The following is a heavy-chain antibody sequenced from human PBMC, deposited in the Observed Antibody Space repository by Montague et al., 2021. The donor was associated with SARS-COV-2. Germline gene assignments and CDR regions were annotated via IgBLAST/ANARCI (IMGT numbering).Heavy chain of an antibody. V-gene: IGHV4-39*07. D-gene: IGHD3-22*01. Sequence: SETLSLTCTVSGGSISSSSYYWGWIRQPPGKGLEWIGSIYYTGSTYYNPSLKSRVTISVDTSKNQFSLKLSYVTAADTAVYHCARDTRIAMLVVVTRYGLDVWGQGTTVTVSS. CDR3: ARDTRIAMLVVVTRYGLDV. CDR1: GGSISSSSYY. J-gene: IGHJ6*02. CDR2: IYYTGST.